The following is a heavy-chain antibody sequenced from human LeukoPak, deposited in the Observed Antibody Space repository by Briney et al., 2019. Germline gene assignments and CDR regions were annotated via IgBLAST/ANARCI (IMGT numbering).Heavy chain of an antibody. V-gene: IGHV4-59*08. J-gene: IGHJ6*02. Sequence: SETLSLTCTVPGGSISSYYWSWIRQPPGKGLEWVGYIYYSGSTNYNPSLKSRVTISVDTSKNQFSLKLSSVTAADTAVYYCASAYYCGMDVWGQGTTVTVSS. CDR3: ASAYYCGMDV. CDR2: IYYSGST. CDR1: GGSISSYY.